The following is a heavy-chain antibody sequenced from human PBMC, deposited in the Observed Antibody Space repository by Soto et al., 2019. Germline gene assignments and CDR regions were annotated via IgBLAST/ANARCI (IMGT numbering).Heavy chain of an antibody. V-gene: IGHV3-23*01. Sequence: EVQLLESGGGLVQPGGPRKPSVPPFGSPFPIYPLSWVRQTPGKGLEWVSTTGGGGGNTYYPDSVKGRFTISRDNSKDTVYLQMNSLRAEDTAIYYCAKERLGRGADYWGQGALVTVTS. J-gene: IGHJ4*02. CDR1: GSPFPIYP. CDR2: TGGGGGNT. CDR3: AKERLGRGADY.